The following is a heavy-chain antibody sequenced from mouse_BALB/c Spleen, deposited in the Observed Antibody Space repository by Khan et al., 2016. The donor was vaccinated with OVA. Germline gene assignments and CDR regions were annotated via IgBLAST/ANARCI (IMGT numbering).Heavy chain of an antibody. J-gene: IGHJ4*01. D-gene: IGHD2-2*01. CDR2: ISCNNGAT. V-gene: IGHV1S34*01. CDR1: GYSFTGYY. CDR3: AESHLQWLYAMDN. Sequence: LVKTGASVKISCKASGYSFTGYYMHWVKQSHGKSLEWIGYISCNNGATTYTQKFKGKATFTVDTSSSTAYMQFNSLTSEDSAVYYCAESHLQWLYAMDNWGQGTSVTVSS.